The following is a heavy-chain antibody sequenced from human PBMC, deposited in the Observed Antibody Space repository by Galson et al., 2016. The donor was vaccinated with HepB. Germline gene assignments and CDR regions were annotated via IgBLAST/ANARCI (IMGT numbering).Heavy chain of an antibody. Sequence: SLRLSCAASGFTFSSYVMHWVRQGPGKGLEYVSSISSNGGRTSYANSVTGRFTISRDNSQNTLYMQMGSRRVEDMAVYYCENEDIVATISDYYYGMNVWGKGTTVTVS. CDR3: ENEDIVATISDYYYGMNV. D-gene: IGHD5-12*01. CDR1: GFTFSSYV. J-gene: IGHJ6*04. V-gene: IGHV3-64*01. CDR2: ISSNGGRT.